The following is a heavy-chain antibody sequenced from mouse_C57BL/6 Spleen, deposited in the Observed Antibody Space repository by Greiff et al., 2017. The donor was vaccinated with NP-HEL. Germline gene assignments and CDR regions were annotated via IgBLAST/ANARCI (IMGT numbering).Heavy chain of an antibody. CDR2: IWSDGST. CDR1: GFSLTSYG. J-gene: IGHJ4*01. CDR3: ARHEVTYSNYYAMDY. Sequence: QVQLKESGPGLVAPSQSLSITCTVSGFSLTSYGVHWVRQPPGKGLEWLVVIWSDGSTTYNSALKSRLSISKDNSKSQVFLKMNSLQTDDTAMYYCARHEVTYSNYYAMDYWGQGTSVTVSS. V-gene: IGHV2-6-1*01. D-gene: IGHD2-2*01.